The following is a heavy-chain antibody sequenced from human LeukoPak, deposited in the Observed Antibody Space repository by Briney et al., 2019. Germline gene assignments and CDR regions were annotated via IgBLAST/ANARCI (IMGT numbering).Heavy chain of an antibody. CDR3: VRASKQWRDPDYYYYYMDV. CDR2: IYYSGST. V-gene: IGHV4-59*01. Sequence: SETLSLTCTVSGGSISSYYWSWIRQPPGKGLEWIGYIYYSGSTNYNPSLKSRVTISVDTSKNQFSLKLSSVTAADTAVYYCVRASKQWRDPDYYYYYMDVWGKGTTVTVSS. J-gene: IGHJ6*03. CDR1: GGSISSYY. D-gene: IGHD6-19*01.